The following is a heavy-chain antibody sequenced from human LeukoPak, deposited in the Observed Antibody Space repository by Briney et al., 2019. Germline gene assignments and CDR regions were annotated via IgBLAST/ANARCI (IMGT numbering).Heavy chain of an antibody. Sequence: PGGSLRLSCAASGFTFSSYAMSWVRQAPGKGLEWVSAISGSGGSTYYADSVKGRFTISRDNSKNTLYLQMNYLTTDDTAVYYCARDRRVGGWGGAFDIWGQGTKVTVSS. CDR3: ARDRRVGGWGGAFDI. V-gene: IGHV3-23*01. CDR1: GFTFSSYA. J-gene: IGHJ3*02. D-gene: IGHD2-21*01. CDR2: ISGSGGST.